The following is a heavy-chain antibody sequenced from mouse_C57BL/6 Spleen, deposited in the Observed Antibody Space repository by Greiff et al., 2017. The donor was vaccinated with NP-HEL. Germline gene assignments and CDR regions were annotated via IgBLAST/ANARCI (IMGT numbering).Heavy chain of an antibody. Sequence: QVQLQQPGAELVKPGASVKMSCKASGYTFTSYWITWVKQRPGQGLEWIGDIYPGSGSTNYNEKFKSKATLTVDTSSSTAYMQLSSLTSEDSAVYYCARRYYGSRGWYFDVWGTGTTVTVSS. J-gene: IGHJ1*03. D-gene: IGHD1-1*01. CDR2: IYPGSGST. CDR3: ARRYYGSRGWYFDV. V-gene: IGHV1-55*01. CDR1: GYTFTSYW.